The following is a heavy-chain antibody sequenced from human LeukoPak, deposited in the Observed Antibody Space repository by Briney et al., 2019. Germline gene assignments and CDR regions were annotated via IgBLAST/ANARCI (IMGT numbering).Heavy chain of an antibody. V-gene: IGHV6-1*01. Sequence: SQTLSLTCAISGDSVSSNCVTWNWIRQSPSRGFEWLGRTYYRSTWYNDYAVSVRGRITVNPDTSKNQFSLHLNSVTPEDTAVYYCARRLAQYDCFDPWGQGILVTVSS. J-gene: IGHJ5*02. CDR3: ARRLAQYDCFDP. CDR1: GDSVSSNCVT. CDR2: TYYRSTWYN. D-gene: IGHD3-9*01.